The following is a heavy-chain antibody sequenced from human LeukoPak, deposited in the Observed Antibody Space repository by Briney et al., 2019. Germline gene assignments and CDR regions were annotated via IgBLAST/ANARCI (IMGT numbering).Heavy chain of an antibody. V-gene: IGHV4-4*07. D-gene: IGHD3-22*01. CDR1: GGSISVYY. CDR2: IYTSGST. CDR3: ARAPPYYYDSSGFPYYFDY. Sequence: PSETLSLTCTVSGGSISVYYWSWIRQPAGKGLEWIGRIYTSGSTNYNPSLKSRVTISVDTSKNQFSLKLSSVTAADTAVYYCARAPPYYYDSSGFPYYFDYWGQGTLVTVSS. J-gene: IGHJ4*02.